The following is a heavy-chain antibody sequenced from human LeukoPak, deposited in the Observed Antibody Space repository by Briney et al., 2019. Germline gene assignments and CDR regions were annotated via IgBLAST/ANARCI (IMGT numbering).Heavy chain of an antibody. CDR2: WRYDGSP. CDR3: VVTQKWPAFDY. V-gene: IGHV4-59*08. CDR1: GGSISGRY. Sequence: PSETLSLTCAVSGGSISGRYWSWIRQPPGKGLEWIANWRYDGSPNYTPSLESRATISLDTSKNQFSLRLTSVTAADTAVYYCVVTQKWPAFDYWGQGILVTVSS. D-gene: IGHD2-21*02. J-gene: IGHJ4*02.